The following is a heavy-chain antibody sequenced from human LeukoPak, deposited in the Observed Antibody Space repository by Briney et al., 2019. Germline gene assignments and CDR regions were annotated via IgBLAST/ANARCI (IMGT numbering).Heavy chain of an antibody. CDR2: IYTSGST. CDR3: ARMVTAGLLSPPCFDY. V-gene: IGHV4-4*07. CDR1: GGSISSYY. J-gene: IGHJ4*02. D-gene: IGHD2-21*02. Sequence: SETLSLTCTVSGGSISSYYWSWIRQPAGKGLEGLEWIGRIYTSGSTTYNPSLKSRVTMSVDTSKNQFSLKLSSVTAADTAVYFCARMVTAGLLSPPCFDYWGQGTLVTVSS.